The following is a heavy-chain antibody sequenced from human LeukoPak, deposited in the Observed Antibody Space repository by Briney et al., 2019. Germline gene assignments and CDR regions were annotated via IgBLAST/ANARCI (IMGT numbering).Heavy chain of an antibody. CDR3: ARETARITMVRGVITSFDY. D-gene: IGHD3-10*01. Sequence: GGSLRLSCAASGFSFDTYWMTWVRQAPGKGLEWVANIKQDGSEKYYVDSVKGRFTISRDNAKNSLYLQMNSLRAEDTAVYYCARETARITMVRGVITSFDYWGQGTLVTVSS. V-gene: IGHV3-7*05. CDR1: GFSFDTYW. J-gene: IGHJ4*02. CDR2: IKQDGSEK.